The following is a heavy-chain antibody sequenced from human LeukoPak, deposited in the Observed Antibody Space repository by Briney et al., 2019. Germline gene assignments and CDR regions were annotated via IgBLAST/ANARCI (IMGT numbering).Heavy chain of an antibody. CDR3: ARTDYYDKSIDY. CDR1: GFTFGTYN. J-gene: IGHJ4*02. V-gene: IGHV3-21*01. CDR2: ISTGSSFI. D-gene: IGHD3-22*01. Sequence: GGSLRLSCAASGFTFGTYNMNWVRQAPGKGLEWVSSISTGSSFIYYADSVKGRFTISRDIAKNSLYLQMNSLRAEDTAVYYCARTDYYDKSIDYWGQGTLVTVSS.